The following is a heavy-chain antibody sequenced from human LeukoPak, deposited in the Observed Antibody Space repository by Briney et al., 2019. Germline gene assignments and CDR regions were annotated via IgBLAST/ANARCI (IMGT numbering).Heavy chain of an antibody. CDR2: IYYSGST. CDR3: AREGSTGASRYFDY. V-gene: IGHV4-30-4*08. Sequence: SETLSLTCTVSGGSITSYYWSWIRQPPGKGLEWIGYIYYSGSTYYNPSLKSRVTISVDTSKNQFPLKLSPVTAADTAVYYCAREGSTGASRYFDYWGQGTLVTVSS. D-gene: IGHD1-26*01. J-gene: IGHJ4*02. CDR1: GGSITSYY.